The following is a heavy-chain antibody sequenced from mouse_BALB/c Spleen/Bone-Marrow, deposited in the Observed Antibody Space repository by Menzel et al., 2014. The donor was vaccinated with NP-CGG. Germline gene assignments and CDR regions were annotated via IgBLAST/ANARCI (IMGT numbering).Heavy chain of an antibody. CDR2: ILPGSGST. V-gene: IGHV1-9*01. Sequence: LVESGAELMKPGASVKISCKTTGYTFSSYWIEWVKQRPGHGLERIGEILPGSGSTNYNEKFKGKATFTADTSSNTAYMQLSSLTSEDSAVYYCAGTGTDWYFDVWGAGTTVTVSS. J-gene: IGHJ1*01. CDR1: GYTFSSYW. CDR3: AGTGTDWYFDV. D-gene: IGHD4-1*01.